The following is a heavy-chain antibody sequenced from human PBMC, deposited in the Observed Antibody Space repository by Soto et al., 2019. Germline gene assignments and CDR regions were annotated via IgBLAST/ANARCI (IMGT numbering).Heavy chain of an antibody. J-gene: IGHJ6*02. CDR1: GYTFYSHS. D-gene: IGHD5-18*01. CDR3: ARCIQGDYYYGMDV. CDR2: INADYGNT. V-gene: IGHV1-18*01. Sequence: QAQLVQSGAEVRKPGASVKVSCKASGYTFYSHSISWVRQAPGQGLEWMGRINADYGNTQYAQKFRGRVTMTTDTSTTTVYRELTNLRSYDTAVYYCARCIQGDYYYGMDVWGQGTTVTVSS.